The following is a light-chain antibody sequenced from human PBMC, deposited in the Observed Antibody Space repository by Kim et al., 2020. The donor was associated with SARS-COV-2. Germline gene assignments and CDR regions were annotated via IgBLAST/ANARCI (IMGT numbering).Light chain of an antibody. CDR3: QQRRRWPLT. CDR1: QSVDDY. CDR2: DAS. J-gene: IGKJ1*01. Sequence: LSPGERATLSCRASQSVDDYLAWYQHKPGQAPRLLMYDASNRATGIPARFSGSGSGTDFILTISSLESEDFAIYYCQQRRRWPLTFGQGTKVDIK. V-gene: IGKV3-11*01.